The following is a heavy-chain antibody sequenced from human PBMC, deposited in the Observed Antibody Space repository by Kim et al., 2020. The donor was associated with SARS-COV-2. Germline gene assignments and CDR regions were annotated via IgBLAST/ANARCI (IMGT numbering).Heavy chain of an antibody. V-gene: IGHV3-7*03. Sequence: GGSLRLSCAGSGFIFSNSWMDWVRQAPGKGLEWVSSINKDGSGAYYVDSVKGRFTISKDNAKNSLYLQMNSLRVEDTAVYFCARGLVWRGYYSSWYSGLGVWGQGTTRTVSS. CDR3: ARGLVWRGYYSSWYSGLGV. D-gene: IGHD3-3*01. CDR1: GFIFSNSW. CDR2: INKDGSGA. J-gene: IGHJ6*02.